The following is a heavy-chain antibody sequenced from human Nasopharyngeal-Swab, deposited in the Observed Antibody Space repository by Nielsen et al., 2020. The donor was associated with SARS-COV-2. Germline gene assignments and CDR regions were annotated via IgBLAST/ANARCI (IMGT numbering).Heavy chain of an antibody. Sequence: VRQAPGKGLEWVSTVSYNGKNKYYAESVKGRFTISRDNSKNTLYLQMDSLSFEDTAVYYCASHDYGDYGVVDYWGQGTLVTVSS. J-gene: IGHJ4*02. CDR2: VSYNGKNK. CDR3: ASHDYGDYGVVDY. V-gene: IGHV3-30*14. D-gene: IGHD4-17*01.